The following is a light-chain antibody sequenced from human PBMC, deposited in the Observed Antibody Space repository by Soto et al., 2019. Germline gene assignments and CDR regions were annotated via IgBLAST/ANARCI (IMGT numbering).Light chain of an antibody. CDR1: NIGSKS. V-gene: IGLV3-21*04. J-gene: IGLJ3*02. CDR2: YDS. CDR3: QVWDSSSDLWV. Sequence: YELTQPPSVSVAPGKTARITCGGNNIGSKSVHWYQQKPGQAPVLVIYYDSDRPSGIPERFSGSNSGNTATLTISRVEAGDEADYYCQVWDSSSDLWVFGGGTKLTVL.